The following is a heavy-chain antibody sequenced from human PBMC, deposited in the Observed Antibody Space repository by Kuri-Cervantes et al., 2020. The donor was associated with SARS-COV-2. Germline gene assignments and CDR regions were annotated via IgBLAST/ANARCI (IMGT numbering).Heavy chain of an antibody. J-gene: IGHJ6*02. Sequence: GGSLRLCCAASGFTFSSYAMSWVRQAPGKGLEWVSVIYSGGSSTYYADSVKGRFTISRDNSKNTLYLQMNSLRAEDTAVYYCARAGFLDHPDHYYGMDVWGQGTTVTVSS. CDR3: ARAGFLDHPDHYYGMDV. D-gene: IGHD3-3*01. CDR1: GFTFSSYA. V-gene: IGHV3-23*03. CDR2: IYSGGSST.